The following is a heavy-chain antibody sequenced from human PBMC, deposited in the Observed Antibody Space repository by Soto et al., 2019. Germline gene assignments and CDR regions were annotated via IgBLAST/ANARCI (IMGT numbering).Heavy chain of an antibody. Sequence: GASVKVSCKASGGTFSSYAISWVRRAPGQGLEWMGGIIPIFGTANYAQKFQGRVTITADESTSTAYMELSSLRSEDTAVYYCARLAPEDSYRLLSSIQLWGAFDHWGQGTPVTVSS. D-gene: IGHD5-18*01. V-gene: IGHV1-69*13. CDR2: IIPIFGTA. CDR3: ARLAPEDSYRLLSSIQLWGAFDH. CDR1: GGTFSSYA. J-gene: IGHJ4*02.